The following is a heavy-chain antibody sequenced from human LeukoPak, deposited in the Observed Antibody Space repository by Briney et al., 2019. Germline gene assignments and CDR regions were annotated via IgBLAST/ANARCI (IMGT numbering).Heavy chain of an antibody. V-gene: IGHV3-23*01. CDR1: GFTFSSYA. CDR2: ISGSGGST. Sequence: PGASLRLSCAASGFTFSSYAMSWVRQAPGKGLEWVSAISGSGGSTYYADSVKGWFTISRDNSKNTLYLQMNSLRAEDTAVYYCAKHLTYYYDSSGKREYFQHWGQGTLVTVSS. J-gene: IGHJ1*01. D-gene: IGHD3-22*01. CDR3: AKHLTYYYDSSGKREYFQH.